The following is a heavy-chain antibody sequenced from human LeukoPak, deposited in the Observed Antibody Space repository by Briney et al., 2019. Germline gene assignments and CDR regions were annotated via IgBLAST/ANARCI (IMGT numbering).Heavy chain of an antibody. J-gene: IGHJ6*02. D-gene: IGHD6-13*01. V-gene: IGHV1-8*01. CDR2: MNPNSGNT. CDR1: GYTFTSYD. Sequence: ASVKVSCKASGYTFTSYDINWVRQATGQGLEWMGWMNPNSGNTGYPQKFQGRVTMTRDTSISTAYMELSRLRSDDTAVYYCATPGIAAAGLYYYGMDVWGQGTTVTVSS. CDR3: ATPGIAAAGLYYYGMDV.